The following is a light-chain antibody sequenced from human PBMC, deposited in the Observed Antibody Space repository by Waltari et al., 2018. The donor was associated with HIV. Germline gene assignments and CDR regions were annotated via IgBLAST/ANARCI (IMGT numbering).Light chain of an antibody. J-gene: IGKJ2*02. Sequence: DIQMTQSPSSLSASIGDRVTITCRASQSISSYLNWYQQKPGKATKLLIYGASTLQSGVPSNFSGSGSGTDFTLIISSLQPEDFATYYCQQSYTTPRTFGQGTKLEIK. CDR3: QQSYTTPRT. CDR2: GAS. V-gene: IGKV1-39*01. CDR1: QSISSY.